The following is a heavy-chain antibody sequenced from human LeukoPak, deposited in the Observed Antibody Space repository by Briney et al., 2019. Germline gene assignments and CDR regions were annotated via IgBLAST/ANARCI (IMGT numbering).Heavy chain of an antibody. V-gene: IGHV3-7*01. CDR3: ATYKNWVAGDV. CDR1: GFTFSDSW. D-gene: IGHD7-27*01. Sequence: GGSLRLSCAASGFTFSDSWMSWVRQAPGKGPEWVANIEEDESEKHYVDSVKGRFTVSRDNAKSSLFLQMNSLRVEDTAVYYCATYKNWVAGDVWGQGTTVSVSS. CDR2: IEEDESEK. J-gene: IGHJ6*02.